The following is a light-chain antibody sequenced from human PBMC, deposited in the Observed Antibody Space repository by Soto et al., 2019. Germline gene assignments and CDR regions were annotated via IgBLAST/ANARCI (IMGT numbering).Light chain of an antibody. CDR1: QSISSW. V-gene: IGKV1-5*03. Sequence: DIQMTQSPSTLSASVGDRVTITCRASQSISSWLAWYQKKPGKAPNLLIYKTSSLESGVPSRFSCSRSGTEFTLTVNSLQPDDFATYYCQQYDSYPLPFGGGTKVEIK. CDR2: KTS. CDR3: QQYDSYPLP. J-gene: IGKJ4*01.